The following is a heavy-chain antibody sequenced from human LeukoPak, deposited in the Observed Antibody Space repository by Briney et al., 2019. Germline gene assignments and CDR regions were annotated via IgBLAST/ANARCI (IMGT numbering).Heavy chain of an antibody. D-gene: IGHD4-17*01. Sequence: GGSLRLSCAASGITLRNAWMTWVRQAPGKGLEWVGRSKSTADAGTTEYAPPVKGRFTISRDDSQSTLYLQMNSLKTDDTAVYYCATAMTTVPYYYYYAMDVWGQGTTVTVSS. V-gene: IGHV3-15*01. CDR3: ATAMTTVPYYYYYAMDV. CDR2: SKSTADAGTT. CDR1: GITLRNAW. J-gene: IGHJ6*02.